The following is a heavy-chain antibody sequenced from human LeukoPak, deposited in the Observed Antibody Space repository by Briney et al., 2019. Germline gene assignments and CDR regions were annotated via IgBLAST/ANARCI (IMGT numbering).Heavy chain of an antibody. CDR1: GFTFSSYW. Sequence: GVLRLSCAASGFTFSSYWMSWVRQAPGKGLEWVANIKQDGSEKYYVDSVKGRFTISRDNAKNSLYLQMNSLRAEDTAVYYCARAFAAYCGGDCYPEYFQHWGQGTLVTVSS. J-gene: IGHJ1*01. CDR2: IKQDGSEK. D-gene: IGHD2-21*02. V-gene: IGHV3-7*01. CDR3: ARAFAAYCGGDCYPEYFQH.